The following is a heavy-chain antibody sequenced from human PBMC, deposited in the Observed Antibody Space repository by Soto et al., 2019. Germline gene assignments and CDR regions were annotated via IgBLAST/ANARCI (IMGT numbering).Heavy chain of an antibody. CDR2: IYWNDDK. CDR3: AQAIAAAGTSWFDP. D-gene: IGHD6-13*01. J-gene: IGHJ5*02. V-gene: IGHV2-5*01. CDR1: GFSLSTSGVG. Sequence: SCPTLVNPTQTLTLTCTFSGFSLSTSGVGVGWIRQPPGKALEWLAPIYWNDDKRYSPSLKSRLTITKDTSKDQVVLTMTNMDPVDTATYYCAQAIAAAGTSWFDPWGQGTLVTVSS.